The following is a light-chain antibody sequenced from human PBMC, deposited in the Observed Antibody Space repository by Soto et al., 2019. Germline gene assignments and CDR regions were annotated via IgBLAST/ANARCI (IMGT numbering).Light chain of an antibody. J-gene: IGLJ1*01. CDR2: EVN. CDR1: SSYVGGYNY. CDR3: SSYAGSSNV. Sequence: IHPASAYGSPGQSFAISSTGTSSYVGGYNYVSWYQQHPGKAPKLMIYEVNKRPSGVPDRFSGSKSGNTASLTVSGLQAEDEADYYCSSYAGSSNVFGTGTKVTVL. V-gene: IGLV2-8*01.